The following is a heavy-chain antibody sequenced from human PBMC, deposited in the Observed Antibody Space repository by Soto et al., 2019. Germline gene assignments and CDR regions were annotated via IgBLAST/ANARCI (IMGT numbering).Heavy chain of an antibody. CDR2: INPNSGGT. J-gene: IGHJ6*02. CDR3: ARRGYCSSTSCPGGMDV. CDR1: GYTFTDYY. Sequence: ASVKVSCKASGYTFTDYYMHWVRQAPGQGLEWMGWINPNSGGTNYAQKFQGRVTMTRDTSISTAYMELSRLRSDDTAVYYCARRGYCSSTSCPGGMDVWGQGTTVTV. V-gene: IGHV1-2*02. D-gene: IGHD2-2*01.